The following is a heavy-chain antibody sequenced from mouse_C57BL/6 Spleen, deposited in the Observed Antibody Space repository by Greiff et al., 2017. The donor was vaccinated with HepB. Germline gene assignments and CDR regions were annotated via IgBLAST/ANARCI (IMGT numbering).Heavy chain of an antibody. J-gene: IGHJ1*03. CDR1: GYNFTSYD. D-gene: IGHD2-10*02. Sequence: VQLQQSGPELVKPGASVKLSCKASGYNFTSYDINWVKQRPGQGLEWIGWIYPRDGSTKYNEKFKGKATLTVDTSSSTAYMELHSLTSEDSAVYFCARWGYGNYGYFDVWGTGTTVTVSS. V-gene: IGHV1-85*01. CDR3: ARWGYGNYGYFDV. CDR2: IYPRDGST.